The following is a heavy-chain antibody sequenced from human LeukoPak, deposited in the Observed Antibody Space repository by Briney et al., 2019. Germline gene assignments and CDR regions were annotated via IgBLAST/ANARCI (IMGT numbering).Heavy chain of an antibody. CDR1: GFTLSNYD. V-gene: IGHV3-21*01. D-gene: IGHD2-2*01. Sequence: GGSLRLSCAASGFTLSNYDMNWVRQAPGKGLKWVSSISTSSRYIYYKDSVRGRFTISRDDAKNSLHLEMNSLRAEDTAVYYCARADCSSSTCYLRRSWFDPWGQGTLVTVSS. J-gene: IGHJ5*02. CDR2: ISTSSRYI. CDR3: ARADCSSSTCYLRRSWFDP.